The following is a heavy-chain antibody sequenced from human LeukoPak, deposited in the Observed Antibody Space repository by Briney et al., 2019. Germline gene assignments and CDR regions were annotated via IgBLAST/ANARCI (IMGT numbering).Heavy chain of an antibody. CDR3: ARTPYYYGSGSYLY. Sequence: TXSLTXXXXXGSXXSGGYYWSWSRQHPGKGLEWIGYIYYSGSTYYNPSLKSRVTISVDTSKNPFSLKLSSVTAADTAVYYCARTPYYYGSGSYLYWGQGTLVTVSS. J-gene: IGHJ4*02. CDR1: XGSXXSGGYY. V-gene: IGHV4-31*02. CDR2: IYYSGST. D-gene: IGHD3-10*01.